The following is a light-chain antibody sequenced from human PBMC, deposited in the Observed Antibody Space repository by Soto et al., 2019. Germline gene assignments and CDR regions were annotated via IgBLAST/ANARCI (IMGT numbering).Light chain of an antibody. V-gene: IGKV1-5*03. Sequence: DIQMTQSPSTLSASVGDRVTITCRASQSITSWLAWYQQKPGKAPKLLIYKASSLESGVPSRFSGSRSGTEFTLTISSLQPDDFATYYCQQYFIYPYTFGQGTKLEIK. CDR2: KAS. CDR1: QSITSW. CDR3: QQYFIYPYT. J-gene: IGKJ2*01.